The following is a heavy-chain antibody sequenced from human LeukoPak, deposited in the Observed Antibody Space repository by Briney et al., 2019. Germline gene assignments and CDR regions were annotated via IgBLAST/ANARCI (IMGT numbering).Heavy chain of an antibody. J-gene: IGHJ3*02. CDR3: GRDMVGAHDDAIDI. D-gene: IGHD4/OR15-4a*01. CDR2: INHIGRP. Sequence: PSETLSLTCAVYGGSFSGYYWSWIRQPPGKGLEWIGEINHIGRPNYHTSLKSRVPISVDQPKNQFSLKLNSVTAADPAVYSCGRDMVGAHDDAIDIWGQGTMVTVSS. CDR1: GGSFSGYY. V-gene: IGHV4-34*01.